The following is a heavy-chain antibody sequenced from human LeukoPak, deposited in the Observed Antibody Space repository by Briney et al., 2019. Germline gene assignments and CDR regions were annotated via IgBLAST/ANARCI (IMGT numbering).Heavy chain of an antibody. Sequence: GGSLRLSCAASGFTFSSYAMSWVRQAPGKGLEWVSAISGSGGSTYYADSVKGRFTISRDNSKNTLYLQMNSLRAEDTAVYYCATQIDYDFWSGYYGYWGQGTLVTVSS. CDR3: ATQIDYDFWSGYYGY. V-gene: IGHV3-23*01. D-gene: IGHD3-3*01. CDR2: ISGSGGST. J-gene: IGHJ4*02. CDR1: GFTFSSYA.